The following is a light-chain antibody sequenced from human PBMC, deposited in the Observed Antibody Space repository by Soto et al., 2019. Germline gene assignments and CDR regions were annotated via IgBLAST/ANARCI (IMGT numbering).Light chain of an antibody. CDR3: AAWDDSLSGLYV. V-gene: IGLV1-47*01. CDR2: RNN. J-gene: IGLJ1*01. CDR1: SSNIGSNY. Sequence: QSVLTQPPSAYGTPGQRVTISCSGSSSNIGSNYVYWYQQLPGTAPKLLIYRNNQRPSGVPDRFSGSKSGTSASLAISGLRSEDEADYYCAAWDDSLSGLYVFGTGTRSPS.